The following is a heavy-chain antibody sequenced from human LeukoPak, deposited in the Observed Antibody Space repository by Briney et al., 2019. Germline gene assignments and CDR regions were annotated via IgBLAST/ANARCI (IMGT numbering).Heavy chain of an antibody. J-gene: IGHJ4*02. D-gene: IGHD3-22*01. CDR2: IIPIFGTA. CDR3: ASGYYYDSSGYSAEFDY. Sequence: SVKVSCKASGGTFSSYAISWVRQAPGQGLEWMGGIIPIFGTANYAQKFQGRVTITADESTSTAYMELGSLRSEDTAVYYCASGYYYDSSGYSAEFDYWGQGTLVTVSS. V-gene: IGHV1-69*13. CDR1: GGTFSSYA.